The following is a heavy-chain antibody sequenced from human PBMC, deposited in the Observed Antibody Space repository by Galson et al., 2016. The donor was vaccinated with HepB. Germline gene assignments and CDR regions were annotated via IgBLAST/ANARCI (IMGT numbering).Heavy chain of an antibody. D-gene: IGHD5-24*01. CDR2: IYNSGNT. CDR1: GGSISSYY. Sequence: ETLSLTCTVSGGSISSYYWSWIRQPPGKGLEWMGYIYNSGNTNYNPSLKSRVTISVDTSKNQISLKLTSGSAADTAVYYCARDRGGYNPFDYWGQGMLVTVSS. J-gene: IGHJ4*02. V-gene: IGHV4-59*01. CDR3: ARDRGGYNPFDY.